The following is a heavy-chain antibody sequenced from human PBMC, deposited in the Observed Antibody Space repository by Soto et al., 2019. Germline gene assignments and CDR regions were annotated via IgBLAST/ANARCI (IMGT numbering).Heavy chain of an antibody. D-gene: IGHD2-2*02. CDR1: GGSFSGYY. V-gene: IGHV4-34*01. J-gene: IGHJ6*02. CDR2: INHSGST. Sequence: SEIRSLTCAVYGGSFSGYYWSWIRQPPGKGLEGMGEINHSGSTNYNPSFKSRDTISVDTSKNQFSLKLSSVTAADTAVYYCARVTRVVVPVAIPWSYYYYYDMAVWGQGTTVTGSS. CDR3: ARVTRVVVPVAIPWSYYYYYDMAV.